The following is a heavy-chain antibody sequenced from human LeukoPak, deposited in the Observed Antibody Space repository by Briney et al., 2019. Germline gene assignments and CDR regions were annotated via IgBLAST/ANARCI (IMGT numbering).Heavy chain of an antibody. Sequence: KAGGSLRLSCAASGFTFSSYSMNWVRQAPGKGLEWVSSISSSSRYIYYADSVKGRFTISRDNAKNSLYLQMNSLRAEDTAVYYCARALGIAAAGTQFDPWGQGTLVTVSS. D-gene: IGHD6-13*01. J-gene: IGHJ5*02. CDR3: ARALGIAAAGTQFDP. CDR1: GFTFSSYS. CDR2: ISSSSRYI. V-gene: IGHV3-21*01.